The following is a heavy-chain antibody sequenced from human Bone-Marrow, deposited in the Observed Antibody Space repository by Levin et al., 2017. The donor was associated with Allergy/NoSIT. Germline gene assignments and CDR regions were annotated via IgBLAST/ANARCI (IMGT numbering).Heavy chain of an antibody. Sequence: GESLKISCAASGFTFTNYVMHWVRQAPGKGLDWVAVMWPDGTKKFYADSAKGRFTISRDNSRNTLALQMNSLRVEDTAVYYCARAMETYQYGLDVWGQGTTVTVSS. CDR2: MWPDGTKK. V-gene: IGHV3-33*02. CDR1: GFTFTNYV. D-gene: IGHD2-2*01. CDR3: ARAMETYQYGLDV. J-gene: IGHJ6*02.